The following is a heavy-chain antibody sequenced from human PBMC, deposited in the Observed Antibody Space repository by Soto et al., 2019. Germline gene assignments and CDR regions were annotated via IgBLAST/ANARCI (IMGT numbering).Heavy chain of an antibody. D-gene: IGHD2-8*01. J-gene: IGHJ3*02. CDR3: ARDVSPGSSSLYLDAFDI. Sequence: EVQLVESGGGLVQPGGSRRLSCVASGLSFGSSWMTWVRQAPGQGLEWVANIKKDGSQISYLDSVRGRFTISRDNAKTCLYLHMNSLRAEDTALYYCARDVSPGSSSLYLDAFDIWGQGTMVTVSS. CDR2: IKKDGSQI. CDR1: GLSFGSSW. V-gene: IGHV3-7*05.